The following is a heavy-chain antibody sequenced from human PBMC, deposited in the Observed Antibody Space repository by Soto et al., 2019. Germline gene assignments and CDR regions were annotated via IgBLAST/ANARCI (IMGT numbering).Heavy chain of an antibody. J-gene: IGHJ5*02. Sequence: QLQLQESGPGLVKPSETLSLTCTVSGGSISSSSYYWGWIRQPPGKGLEWIGSIYYSGSTYYNPSLKSRVTISVDTSKNQFSLKLSSVTAADTAVYYCAAREVVAAGGFDPWGQGTLVTVSS. CDR3: AAREVVAAGGFDP. CDR1: GGSISSSSYY. D-gene: IGHD2-15*01. CDR2: IYYSGST. V-gene: IGHV4-39*01.